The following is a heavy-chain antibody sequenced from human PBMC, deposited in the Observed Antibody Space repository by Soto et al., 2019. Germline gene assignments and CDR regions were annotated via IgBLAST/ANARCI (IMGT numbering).Heavy chain of an antibody. CDR3: ARDRGRYCSGGSCRNWFDP. CDR1: GGTFSSYT. Sequence: SVKVSCKASGGTFSSYTISWVRQAPGQGLEWMGRIIPILGIANYAQKFQGRVTITADKSTSTAYMELSSLRSEDTAVYYCARDRGRYCSGGSCRNWFDPWGQGTLVTVSS. D-gene: IGHD2-15*01. V-gene: IGHV1-69*04. CDR2: IIPILGIA. J-gene: IGHJ5*02.